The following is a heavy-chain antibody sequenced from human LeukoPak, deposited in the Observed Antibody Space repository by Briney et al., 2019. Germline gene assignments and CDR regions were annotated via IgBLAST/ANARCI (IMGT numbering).Heavy chain of an antibody. CDR3: ARESTDYYDSSGYYYGPVY. J-gene: IGHJ4*02. V-gene: IGHV1-69*13. CDR2: IIPIFGTA. Sequence: ASVKVSCKASAGTFTSYAISWVRQAPGQGLEWMGGIIPIFGTANYAQTFQGRVTITADESTSTAYLELSNLRSEDTAVYYCARESTDYYDSSGYYYGPVYWGQGTLVTVSS. CDR1: AGTFTSYA. D-gene: IGHD3-22*01.